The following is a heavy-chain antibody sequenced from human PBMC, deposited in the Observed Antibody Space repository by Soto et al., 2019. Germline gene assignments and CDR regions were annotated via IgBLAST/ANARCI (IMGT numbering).Heavy chain of an antibody. CDR3: ANRNLN. J-gene: IGHJ4*02. V-gene: IGHV3-7*01. D-gene: IGHD1-7*01. CDR2: IKPDGSER. CDR1: GFTFRNYY. Sequence: EVQMVQSGGGLVQPGGSLRLSCAASGFTFRNYYMMWVRQAPGKGLEWVGNIKPDGSERHYVDSVKGHFTISRDNAKNSLYLQMDSLRVEDTAVYYCANRNLNWGQVTLVTVSS.